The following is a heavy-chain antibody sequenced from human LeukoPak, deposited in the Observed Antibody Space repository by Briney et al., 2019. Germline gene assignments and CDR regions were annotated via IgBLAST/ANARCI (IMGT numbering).Heavy chain of an antibody. Sequence: PGGSLRLSCAASGFTFSSYAMSWVRQAPGKGLEWVSAISGSGGSTYYADSVKGRFTISRDNSKNTLYLQMNSLRAEDTAVYYCAKVGSFGDYYYGMDVWGKGTTVTVSS. V-gene: IGHV3-23*01. J-gene: IGHJ6*04. CDR3: AKVGSFGDYYYGMDV. CDR1: GFTFSSYA. D-gene: IGHD3-10*01. CDR2: ISGSGGST.